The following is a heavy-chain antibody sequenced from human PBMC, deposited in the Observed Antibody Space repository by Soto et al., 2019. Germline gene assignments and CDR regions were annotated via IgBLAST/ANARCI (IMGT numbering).Heavy chain of an antibody. CDR1: GYTLTELS. J-gene: IGHJ4*02. D-gene: IGHD3-10*01. CDR3: ATPDYYGSGTLKGPYDY. CDR2: FDPEDGET. Sequence: ASVKVSCKVSGYTLTELSMHWVRQAPGKGLEWMGGFDPEDGETIYAQKFQGRVTMTEDTSTDTAYMELSSLRSEDTAVYYCATPDYYGSGTLKGPYDYWGQGTLVTVS. V-gene: IGHV1-24*01.